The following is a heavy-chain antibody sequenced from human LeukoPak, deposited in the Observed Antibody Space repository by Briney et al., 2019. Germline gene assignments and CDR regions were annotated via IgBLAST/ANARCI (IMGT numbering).Heavy chain of an antibody. D-gene: IGHD3-16*01. J-gene: IGHJ4*02. CDR3: ARRSLGEFDY. CDR1: GGSISSSSYY. Sequence: SETLSLTCTVSGGSISSSSYYWGWKRQPPGKGLEWIGSIYYSGSTYYNPSLKSRVTISVDTSKNQFSLKLSSVTAADTAVYYCARRSLGEFDYWGQGTLVTVSS. V-gene: IGHV4-39*01. CDR2: IYYSGST.